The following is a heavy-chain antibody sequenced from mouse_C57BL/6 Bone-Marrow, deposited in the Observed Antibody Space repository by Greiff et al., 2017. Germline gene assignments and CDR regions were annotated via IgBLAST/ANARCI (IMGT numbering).Heavy chain of an antibody. D-gene: IGHD2-4*01. CDR3: ANYDYDNFAY. J-gene: IGHJ3*01. V-gene: IGHV5-17*01. Sequence: EVKLVESGGGLVKPGGSLKLSCAASGFTFSDYGMHWVRQAPEKGLEWVAYISSGSSTIYYADKVKGRFTFPRDNAENTLFLQITSLRSDDTAICYCANYDYDNFAYWGQGTLVTVSA. CDR1: GFTFSDYG. CDR2: ISSGSSTI.